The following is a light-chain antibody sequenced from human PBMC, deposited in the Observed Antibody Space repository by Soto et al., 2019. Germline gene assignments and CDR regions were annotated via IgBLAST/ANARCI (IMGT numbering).Light chain of an antibody. CDR2: EVS. CDR1: GSDVGDSSH. V-gene: IGLV2-14*01. Sequence: QSVLTQPRSVSGSPGQSVTISCTATGSDVGDSSHVSWYQLHPGKAPKLMIYEVSNRPSGVSNRFSGSKSGNTASLTISGLQAEDEADYYCSSYTSSSTPVVFGGGTKVTVL. J-gene: IGLJ2*01. CDR3: SSYTSSSTPVV.